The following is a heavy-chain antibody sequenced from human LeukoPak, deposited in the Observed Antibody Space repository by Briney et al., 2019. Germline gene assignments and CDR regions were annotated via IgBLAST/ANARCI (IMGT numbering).Heavy chain of an antibody. CDR2: ISPYNGNT. CDR3: ARFLEWLFHFDY. Sequence: AASVKVSCKASGYTFTSYGISWVRQAPGQGLEWMGWISPYNGNTSYAQKLQGRVTMTTDTSTSTAYMELRSLRSDDTAVYYCARFLEWLFHFDYWGQGTLVTVSS. J-gene: IGHJ4*02. CDR1: GYTFTSYG. V-gene: IGHV1-18*01. D-gene: IGHD3-3*01.